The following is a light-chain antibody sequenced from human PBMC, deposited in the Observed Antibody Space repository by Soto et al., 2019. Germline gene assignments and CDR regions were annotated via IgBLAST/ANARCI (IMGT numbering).Light chain of an antibody. CDR3: QQHISWPLT. V-gene: IGKV3-11*01. CDR2: DAS. CDR1: QSVTNS. Sequence: EIVLTQSPGTLSLSPGEIATLSCRASQSVTNSLAWYQQKPGQAPRLLVYDASNRATGIPTRFSGSGSGTDFTLTISNLEPEDFAVYYCQQHISWPLTFGGGTKVDIK. J-gene: IGKJ4*01.